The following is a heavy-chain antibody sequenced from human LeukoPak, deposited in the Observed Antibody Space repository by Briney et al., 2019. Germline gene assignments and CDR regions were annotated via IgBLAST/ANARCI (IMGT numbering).Heavy chain of an antibody. CDR3: ARDASGSYPLYFDY. V-gene: IGHV3-21*01. Sequence: GGSLRLSCAASGFTFNTYIMNWVRQAPGKGLEWVSSISSSSSHIYYADSVKGRFTISRDNAKNSLYLQMNSLRAEDTAVYYCARDASGSYPLYFDYWGQGTLVTVSS. D-gene: IGHD3-10*01. CDR2: ISSSSSHI. CDR1: GFTFNTYI. J-gene: IGHJ4*02.